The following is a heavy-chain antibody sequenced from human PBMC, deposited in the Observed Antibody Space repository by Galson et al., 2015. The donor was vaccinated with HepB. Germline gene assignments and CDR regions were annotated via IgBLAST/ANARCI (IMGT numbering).Heavy chain of an antibody. V-gene: IGHV3-30-3*01. CDR3: ARSPPIAAAGGGVDKADY. CDR2: ISYDGSNK. CDR1: GFTFSSYA. D-gene: IGHD6-13*01. Sequence: SLRLSCAASGFTFSSYAMHWVRQAPGKGLEWVAVISYDGSNKYYADSVKGRSTISRDNSKNTLYLQMNSLRAEDTAVYYCARSPPIAAAGGGVDKADYWGQGTLVTVSS. J-gene: IGHJ4*02.